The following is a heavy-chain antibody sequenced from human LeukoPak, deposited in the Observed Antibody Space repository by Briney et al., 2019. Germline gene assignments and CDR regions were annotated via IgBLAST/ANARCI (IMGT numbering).Heavy chain of an antibody. CDR2: IYYSGST. J-gene: IGHJ4*02. CDR3: ARDLARLYGDYTSHYFDY. D-gene: IGHD4-17*01. CDR1: SGSISSSSYY. Sequence: SETLSLTCTVSSGSISSSSYYWGWIRQPPGKGREWIGSIYYSGSTYYNPSLKSRVTISVDTSKNQFSLKLSSVTAADTAVYYCARDLARLYGDYTSHYFDYWGQGTLVTVSS. V-gene: IGHV4-39*07.